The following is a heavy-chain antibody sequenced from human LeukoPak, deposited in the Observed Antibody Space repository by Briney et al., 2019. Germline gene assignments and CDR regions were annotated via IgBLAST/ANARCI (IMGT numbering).Heavy chain of an antibody. V-gene: IGHV3-66*01. Sequence: GGSLRLSCAASGFTVSSDYMSWVRQAPGKGLEWVSVIYSGGTTYYADSVKGRFAISRDNSKNTLYLQMNSLRAEDTAVYYCARVLVTAYGNWFDPWGQGTLVTVSS. CDR3: ARVLVTAYGNWFDP. D-gene: IGHD2-21*02. J-gene: IGHJ5*02. CDR1: GFTVSSDY. CDR2: IYSGGTT.